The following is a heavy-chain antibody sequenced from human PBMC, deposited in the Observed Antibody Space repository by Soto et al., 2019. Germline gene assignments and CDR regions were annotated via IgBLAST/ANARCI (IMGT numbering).Heavy chain of an antibody. CDR2: IYPGDSDT. CDR1: GYSFTSYW. CDR3: ARQSIMITFGGVIAPYFDY. J-gene: IGHJ4*02. D-gene: IGHD3-16*02. V-gene: IGHV5-51*01. Sequence: GESLKISCKGSGYSFTSYWIGWVRQMPGKGLEWMGIIYPGDSDTRYSPSFQGQVTISADKSISTAYLQWSSLKASDTAMYYCARQSIMITFGGVIAPYFDYWGQGTLVTVSS.